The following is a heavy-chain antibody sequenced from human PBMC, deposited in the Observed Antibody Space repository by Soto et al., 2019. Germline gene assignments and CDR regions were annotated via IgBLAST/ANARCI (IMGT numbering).Heavy chain of an antibody. V-gene: IGHV3-30-3*01. CDR3: AREGRIAGGFDY. CDR2: ISYDGSNK. J-gene: IGHJ4*02. Sequence: QVQLVESGGGVVQPGRSLRLSCAASGFIFSSYAMHWVRQAPGKGLEWVAVISYDGSNKYYAESVKGRFTISRDNSKNTLYLQMNSLRAGDTAVYYCAREGRIAGGFDYWGQGNLVTVSS. D-gene: IGHD1-20*01. CDR1: GFIFSSYA.